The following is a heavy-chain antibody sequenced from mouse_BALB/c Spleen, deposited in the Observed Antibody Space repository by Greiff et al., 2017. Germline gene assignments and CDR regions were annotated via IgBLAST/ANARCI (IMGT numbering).Heavy chain of an antibody. CDR3: ARGVRRQSFDY. J-gene: IGHJ2*01. V-gene: IGHV1-9*01. D-gene: IGHD2-14*01. CDR2: ILPGSGST. CDR1: GYTFSSYW. Sequence: VKLMESGAELMKPGASVKISCKATGYTFSSYWIEWVKQRPGHGLEWIGEILPGSGSTNYNEKFKGKATFTADTSSNTAYMQLSSLTSEDSAVYYCARGVRRQSFDYWGQGTTLTVSS.